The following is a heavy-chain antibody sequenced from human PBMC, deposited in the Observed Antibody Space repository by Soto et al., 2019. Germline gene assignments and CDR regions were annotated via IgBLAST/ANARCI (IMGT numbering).Heavy chain of an antibody. CDR1: GFTFSNYA. CDR3: AKKGLGSLTTYCNSGDCHYAFDI. Sequence: EVQLLESGGGLVQPGGSLRLSCAASGFTFSNYAMTWVRQAPGKGLEWVSTISGGGDGTFYADSVKGRFTISRDNSRNTVYLQMNSLRAEDTAVYYCAKKGLGSLTTYCNSGDCHYAFDIRGQGTMVTVSS. V-gene: IGHV3-23*01. CDR2: ISGGGDGT. D-gene: IGHD2-21*02. J-gene: IGHJ3*02.